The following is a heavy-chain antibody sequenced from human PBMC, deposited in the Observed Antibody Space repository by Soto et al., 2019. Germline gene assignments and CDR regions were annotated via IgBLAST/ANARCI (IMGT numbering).Heavy chain of an antibody. J-gene: IGHJ6*02. CDR1: GFTFSSYA. D-gene: IGHD1-26*01. Sequence: PGGSLRLSCAASGFTFSSYAMSWVRQAPGKGLEWVSAISGSGGSTYYADSVKGRFTISRDNSKNTLYLQMNSLRAEDTAVYYCAKPDHIVGTPAAWYYYYGMDVWGQGTTVTV. CDR3: AKPDHIVGTPAAWYYYYGMDV. V-gene: IGHV3-23*01. CDR2: ISGSGGST.